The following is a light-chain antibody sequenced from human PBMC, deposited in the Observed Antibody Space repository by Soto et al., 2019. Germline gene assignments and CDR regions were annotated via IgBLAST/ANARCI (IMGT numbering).Light chain of an antibody. CDR1: QSVSSY. CDR3: QQRSNCPPT. Sequence: EIVLTHSPATLSLSPGERATLSCRASQSVSSYLAWYQQKGGQAPRLLIFDTSNRATGIPARFSCSGSGTDFTITIRSLDTEDFAIYSCQQRSNCPPTLGPGANVDIK. V-gene: IGKV3-11*01. CDR2: DTS. J-gene: IGKJ3*01.